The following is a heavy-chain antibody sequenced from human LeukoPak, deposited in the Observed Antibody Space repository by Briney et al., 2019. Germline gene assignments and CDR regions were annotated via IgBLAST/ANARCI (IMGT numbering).Heavy chain of an antibody. D-gene: IGHD4-17*01. V-gene: IGHV1-8*01. Sequence: ASVKVSCKASGYTFTSYDINWVRQATGQGLEWMGWMNPNSGNTGYAQKFQGRVTMTRNTSISTAYMELSSLRSEDTAVYYCARPDYGNDDFDIWGQGTMVTVSS. CDR1: GYTFTSYD. CDR3: ARPDYGNDDFDI. J-gene: IGHJ3*02. CDR2: MNPNSGNT.